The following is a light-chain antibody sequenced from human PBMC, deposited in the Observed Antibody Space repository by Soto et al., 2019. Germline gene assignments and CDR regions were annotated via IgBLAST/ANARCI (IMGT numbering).Light chain of an antibody. CDR2: DAS. CDR1: QSVSSY. Sequence: EIALTQSPATLSLSPGERATLSCRASQSVSSYLAWYQQKPGQAPRLLIYDASNRATGIPARFSGSGSRTDFTLTISSLEPEDFAVYYCQQRSNWPYTFGQGTKLEMK. V-gene: IGKV3-11*01. CDR3: QQRSNWPYT. J-gene: IGKJ2*01.